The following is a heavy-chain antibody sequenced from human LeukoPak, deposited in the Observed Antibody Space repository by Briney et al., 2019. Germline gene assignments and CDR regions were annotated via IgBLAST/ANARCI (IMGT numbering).Heavy chain of an antibody. D-gene: IGHD5-18*01. CDR2: ISGSGGST. CDR3: AKSPGRGYSYGYHY. Sequence: GGSLGLSCAASGFTFSSYSMNWVRQAPGKGLEWVSAISGSGGSTYYADSVKGRFTISRDNSKNTLYLQMNSLRAEDTAVYYCAKSPGRGYSYGYHYWGQGTLVTVSS. CDR1: GFTFSSYS. V-gene: IGHV3-23*01. J-gene: IGHJ4*02.